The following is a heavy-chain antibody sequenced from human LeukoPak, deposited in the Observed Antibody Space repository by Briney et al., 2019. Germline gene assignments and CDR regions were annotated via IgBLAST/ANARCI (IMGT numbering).Heavy chain of an antibody. Sequence: PGGSLRLSCAASGFTFSSYAIHWVRQAPGKGLEWVAVISFDGTDAFYADSVKGRFTISRDNSKNTLYLQMNSLRAEDTAVYYCAKDSKIVGATFRSYHYMDVWGKGTAVTVSS. CDR3: AKDSKIVGATFRSYHYMDV. J-gene: IGHJ6*03. D-gene: IGHD1-26*01. CDR2: ISFDGTDA. V-gene: IGHV3-30*04. CDR1: GFTFSSYA.